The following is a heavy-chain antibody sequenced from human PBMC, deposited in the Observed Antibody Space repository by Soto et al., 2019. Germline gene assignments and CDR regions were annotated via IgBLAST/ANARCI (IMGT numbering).Heavy chain of an antibody. J-gene: IGHJ4*02. D-gene: IGHD6-6*01. CDR3: AREGYTSSSIHSLLDS. V-gene: IGHV1-69*10. Sequence: SVKVSCKASGGTFSSYGISWVRQAPGQGLEWMGRIIPFLGTTNYAQNFQDRLTVTADTSTNTAFMELSSLRSDDTAVYYCAREGYTSSSIHSLLDSWGQGTLVTVSS. CDR1: GGTFSSYG. CDR2: IIPFLGTT.